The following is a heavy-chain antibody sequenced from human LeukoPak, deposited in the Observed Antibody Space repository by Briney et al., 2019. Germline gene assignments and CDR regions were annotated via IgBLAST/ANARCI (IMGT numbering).Heavy chain of an antibody. CDR1: GYTFTRYY. CDR3: AREAYGGNSEGGYYFDY. D-gene: IGHD4-23*01. J-gene: IGHJ4*02. CDR2: INPNSGGT. V-gene: IGHV1-2*06. Sequence: ASVKVSCKASGYTFTRYYMHWVRQAPGQGLEWMGRINPNSGGTNYAQKFQGRVTMTRDTSISTAYMELSRLRSDDTAVYYCAREAYGGNSEGGYYFDYWGQGTLVTVSS.